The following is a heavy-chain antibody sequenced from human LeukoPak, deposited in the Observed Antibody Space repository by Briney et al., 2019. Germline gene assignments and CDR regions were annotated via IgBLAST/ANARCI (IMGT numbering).Heavy chain of an antibody. D-gene: IGHD2-15*01. Sequence: SETLSLACTVSGGSVSTSSYYWGWIGQRPGKGLEWIGRIYSSGSTYYNTSLKSRATISVDTSKNQFFLKLTSVTAADTAVYYCAGSDLTQDYWDYWGQGTLVTVSS. CDR1: GGSVSTSSYY. J-gene: IGHJ4*02. V-gene: IGHV4-39*07. CDR3: AGSDLTQDYWDY. CDR2: IYSSGST.